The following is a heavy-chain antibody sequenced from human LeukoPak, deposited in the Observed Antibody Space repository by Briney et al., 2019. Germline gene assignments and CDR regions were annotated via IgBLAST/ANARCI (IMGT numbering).Heavy chain of an antibody. J-gene: IGHJ4*02. V-gene: IGHV4-31*03. CDR3: ARVKWDIVVVPAATFFDS. D-gene: IGHD2-2*01. Sequence: SETLSLTCTVSGGSINSGGYYWSWIRQHPGKGLEWIGYIFHSGTTYYNPSLKSRLTISVDTSKNQFSLKLSSVSAADTAVYYCARVKWDIVVVPAATFFDSWGQGTLVTVSS. CDR1: GGSINSGGYY. CDR2: IFHSGTT.